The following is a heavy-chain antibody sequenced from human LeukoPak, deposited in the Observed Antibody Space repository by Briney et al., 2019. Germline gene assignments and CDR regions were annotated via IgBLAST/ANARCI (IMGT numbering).Heavy chain of an antibody. D-gene: IGHD3-22*01. V-gene: IGHV3-30*18. Sequence: GRSLRLSCAASGFTFSSYGMHWVRQAPGKGLEWVAVISYDGSTEYYADSVKGRFTISRDNSKNTLYLQMNSLRAEDTAVYYCAKVSHGYYDSSGYYPDYWGQGTLVTVSS. J-gene: IGHJ4*02. CDR3: AKVSHGYYDSSGYYPDY. CDR2: ISYDGSTE. CDR1: GFTFSSYG.